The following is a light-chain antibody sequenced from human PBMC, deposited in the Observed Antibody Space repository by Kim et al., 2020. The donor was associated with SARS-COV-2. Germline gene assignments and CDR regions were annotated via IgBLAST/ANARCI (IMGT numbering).Light chain of an antibody. Sequence: AAGSTARITSGGNNIGSKSVPWYQQQPGQAPVLVIYYDSDRPSGIPQRFSGSNSGNTATLSISRVEAGDDADYYCQVWDSSSDHPVFGGGTQLTVL. CDR1: NIGSKS. CDR3: QVWDSSSDHPV. J-gene: IGLJ3*02. V-gene: IGLV3-21*04. CDR2: YDS.